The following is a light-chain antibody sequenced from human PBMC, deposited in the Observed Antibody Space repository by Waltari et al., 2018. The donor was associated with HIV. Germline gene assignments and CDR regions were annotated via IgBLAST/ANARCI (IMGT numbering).Light chain of an antibody. CDR2: GAS. V-gene: IGKV3-20*01. Sequence: EIVLTQSPGTLSLSPGERAIFSCRASQSVGSIYLNWYQQKPGQAPRVLIYGASSRATGIPDRFSGSGSGTDFSLTISRLEPEDFAVYYCQQYNNWPPLTFGGGTKVEIK. J-gene: IGKJ4*01. CDR3: QQYNNWPPLT. CDR1: QSVGSIY.